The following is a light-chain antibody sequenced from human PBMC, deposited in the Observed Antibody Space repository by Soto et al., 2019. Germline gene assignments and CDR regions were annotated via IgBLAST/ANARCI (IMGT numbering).Light chain of an antibody. CDR3: QQRCKWIT. Sequence: EIVLTQSPATLSLSPGERATLSCRASQSVSSHLAWYQQRPGQAPRLLIYDASNRATGIPARFSGSGSGTDFTLTISSLETEDFAVYYCQQRCKWITFGQGTRLEIK. CDR2: DAS. J-gene: IGKJ5*01. CDR1: QSVSSH. V-gene: IGKV3-11*01.